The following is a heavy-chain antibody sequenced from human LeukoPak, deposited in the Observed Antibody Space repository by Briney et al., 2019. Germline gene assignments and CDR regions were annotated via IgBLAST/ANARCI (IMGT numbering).Heavy chain of an antibody. Sequence: PGGSLRLSCAASGFTFSSYAMSWVRQAPGKGLEWVSAISGSGGSTYYADSVKGRFTISRDNSKNTLYLQMNSLRAEDTAVYYCARDGPDTAMESSIAEAFDIWGQGTMVTVSS. J-gene: IGHJ3*02. V-gene: IGHV3-23*01. CDR3: ARDGPDTAMESSIAEAFDI. D-gene: IGHD5-18*01. CDR2: ISGSGGST. CDR1: GFTFSSYA.